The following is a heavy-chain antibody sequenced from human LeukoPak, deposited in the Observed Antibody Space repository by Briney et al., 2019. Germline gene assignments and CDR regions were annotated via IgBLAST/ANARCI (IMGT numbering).Heavy chain of an antibody. D-gene: IGHD5-12*01. V-gene: IGHV3-33*01. CDR3: ARSATGAYFDY. CDR1: GFTFSSYG. CDR2: IWYDGSNK. J-gene: IGHJ4*02. Sequence: GRSLRLSCAASGFTFSSYGMHWVRQAPGKGLEWVAVIWYDGSNKYYADSVKGRFTISRDNSKNTLYLQMNSLRAEDTAVYHCARSATGAYFDYWGQGTLVTVSS.